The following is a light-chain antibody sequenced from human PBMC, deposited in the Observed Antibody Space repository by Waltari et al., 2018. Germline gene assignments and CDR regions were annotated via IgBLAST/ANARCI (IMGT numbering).Light chain of an antibody. CDR3: QSYDSSLSGYV. CDR1: SSNIGADYD. CDR2: GNT. V-gene: IGLV1-40*01. Sequence: QSVLTQPPSVSGAPGQRVTFSCTGSSSNIGADYDVQWYQQLPGTAPKLLIFGNTNRPSGVPDRFSGSKPGTSASLAITGLQAEDEADYYCQSYDSSLSGYVFGAGTKVTVL. J-gene: IGLJ1*01.